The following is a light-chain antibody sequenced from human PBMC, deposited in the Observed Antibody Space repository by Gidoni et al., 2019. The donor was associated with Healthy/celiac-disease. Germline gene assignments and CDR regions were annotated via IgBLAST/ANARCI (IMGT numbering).Light chain of an antibody. CDR1: SSNIGAGYD. CDR2: GNI. V-gene: IGLV1-40*01. J-gene: IGLJ3*02. Sequence: QSVLTQPPSASGAPGQRVTVSCTGSSSNIGAGYDVHWYQQLPGTAPKLLISGNINRPSGVPDRFSGSKSGTSASLAITGLQAEDEADYYCQSYDSSLSGVVFGGGTKLTVL. CDR3: QSYDSSLSGVV.